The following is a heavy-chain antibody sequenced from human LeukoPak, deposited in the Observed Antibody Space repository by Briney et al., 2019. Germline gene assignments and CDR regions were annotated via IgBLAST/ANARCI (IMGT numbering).Heavy chain of an antibody. Sequence: GGSLRLSCAASGFIFSSYGMHWVRQAPGKGLEWVTFILYDASDKYYADSVNGRFTISRDNSKNTVYLQMHSLRAEDTAVYYCAKDRERVLTSTSCSFDSWGHGTLVTVSS. CDR2: ILYDASDK. D-gene: IGHD2-2*01. CDR3: AKDRERVLTSTSCSFDS. V-gene: IGHV3-30*02. J-gene: IGHJ4*01. CDR1: GFIFSSYG.